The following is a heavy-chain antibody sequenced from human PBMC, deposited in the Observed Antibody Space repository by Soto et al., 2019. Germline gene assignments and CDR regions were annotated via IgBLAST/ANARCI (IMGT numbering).Heavy chain of an antibody. D-gene: IGHD2-2*01. V-gene: IGHV3-23*01. Sequence: EVQLLESGGGLVQPGGSLRLSCAASGFTFSSYAMSWVRQAPGKGLAWVSAISGSGGSTYYADSVKGRFTISRDNSKNTLYQQMNSMRTDDTAVSYCSWVVQAAMTYPWGQLTLVTVSS. CDR1: GFTFSSYA. CDR3: SWVVQAAMTYP. CDR2: ISGSGGST. J-gene: IGHJ5*02.